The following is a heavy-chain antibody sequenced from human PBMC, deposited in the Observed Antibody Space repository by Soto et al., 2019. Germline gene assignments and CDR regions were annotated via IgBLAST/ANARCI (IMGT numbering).Heavy chain of an antibody. CDR1: GYTFTSYD. D-gene: IGHD3-3*01. J-gene: IGHJ3*02. V-gene: IGHV1-8*01. Sequence: ASVKVSCKASGYTFTSYDINWVRQATGQGLEWMGWMNPNSGNTGYAQKFQGRVTMTRNTSINTAYMELSSLRSEDTAVYYCATLRITIFGVNSDAFDIWGQGAMVTVSS. CDR2: MNPNSGNT. CDR3: ATLRITIFGVNSDAFDI.